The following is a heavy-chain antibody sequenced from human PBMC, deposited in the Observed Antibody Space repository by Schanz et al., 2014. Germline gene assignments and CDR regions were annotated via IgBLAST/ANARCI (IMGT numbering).Heavy chain of an antibody. CDR1: GFMFSSYA. V-gene: IGHV3-33*08. D-gene: IGHD4-17*01. CDR2: ISYDGSKK. CDR3: ARKMKVGVYGGKGHDSLDI. Sequence: QVQLVESGGGVVQPGRSLRLSCAASGFMFSSYALHWVRQAPGQGLEWVGVISYDGSKKSYADSMKGRFTISRDNAKNSLYLHMNTLRAEDTTGYYGARKMKVGVYGGKGHDSLDIWGQGTMVTVS. J-gene: IGHJ3*02.